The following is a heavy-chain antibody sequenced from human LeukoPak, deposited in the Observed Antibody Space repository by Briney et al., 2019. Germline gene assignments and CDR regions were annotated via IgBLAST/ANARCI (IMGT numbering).Heavy chain of an antibody. CDR1: GFTLSNFA. V-gene: IGHV3-23*01. D-gene: IGHD3-3*01. CDR2: ISDIGPNT. CDR3: TKRLSLRFDAFDI. Sequence: GSLRLSCAASGFTLSNFAMTWVRQAPGKGLEWVSSISDIGPNTYYAASVKGRFTISRDTSKNTLYLQMNSLRAEDTAVYYCTKRLSLRFDAFDIWGPGTMVTVSS. J-gene: IGHJ3*02.